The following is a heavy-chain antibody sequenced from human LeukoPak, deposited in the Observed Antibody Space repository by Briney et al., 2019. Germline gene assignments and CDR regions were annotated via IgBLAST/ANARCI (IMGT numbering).Heavy chain of an antibody. V-gene: IGHV4-4*07. J-gene: IGHJ6*03. Sequence: SETLSLTCTVSGGSISSYYWSWIRQPAGKGLEWIGRIYTSGSTNYNPSLKSRVTMSVDTSKNQFSLKLSSVTAADTAVYYCARDSLTRSGSYYYYMDVWGKGTTVTVSS. CDR1: GGSISSYY. D-gene: IGHD3-3*01. CDR2: IYTSGST. CDR3: ARDSLTRSGSYYYYMDV.